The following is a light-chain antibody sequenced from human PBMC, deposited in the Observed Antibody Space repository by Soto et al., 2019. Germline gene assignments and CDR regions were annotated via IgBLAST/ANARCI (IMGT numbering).Light chain of an antibody. Sequence: QAVVTQPPSASGTPGQRVTISCSGSSSNIGSNTVNWYQQLPGTAPKLLIYSNNQRPSGVPDRFSGSKCGTSASLAISGLQSEDEADYYCAAWDDSLNGHVVFGGGTKVTVL. J-gene: IGLJ2*01. V-gene: IGLV1-44*01. CDR2: SNN. CDR1: SSNIGSNT. CDR3: AAWDDSLNGHVV.